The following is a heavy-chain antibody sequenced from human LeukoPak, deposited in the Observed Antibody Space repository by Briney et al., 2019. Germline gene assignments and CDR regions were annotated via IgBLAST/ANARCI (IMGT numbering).Heavy chain of an antibody. D-gene: IGHD3-10*01. Sequence: GESLRLSCAASGFTFSSYAMSWVRQAQGKGLEWVSAISGSGGSTYYADSVKGRFTISRDNSKNTLYLQMNSLRAEDTAVYYCAKDSARLARGEFDPWGQGTLVTVSS. V-gene: IGHV3-23*01. J-gene: IGHJ5*02. CDR2: ISGSGGST. CDR1: GFTFSSYA. CDR3: AKDSARLARGEFDP.